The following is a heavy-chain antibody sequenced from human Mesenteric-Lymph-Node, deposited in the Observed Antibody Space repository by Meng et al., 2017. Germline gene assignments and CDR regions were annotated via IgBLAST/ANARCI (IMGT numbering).Heavy chain of an antibody. CDR3: ARGMTTVTTGGH. J-gene: IGHJ1*01. Sequence: ASVKVSCKASGYIFTGYYIHWVRQPPGQGLEWMGRINPNSGATNYAQKFRGRVTMTRVTSISTAYMELSGLTSDDTAVYYCARGMTTVTTGGHWGQGTLVTVSS. D-gene: IGHD4-17*01. CDR1: GYIFTGYY. V-gene: IGHV1-2*06. CDR2: INPNSGAT.